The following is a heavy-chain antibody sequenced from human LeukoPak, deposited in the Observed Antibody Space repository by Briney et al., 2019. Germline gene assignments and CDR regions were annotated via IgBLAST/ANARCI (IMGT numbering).Heavy chain of an antibody. D-gene: IGHD3-10*01. V-gene: IGHV3-21*03. J-gene: IGHJ4*02. CDR2: ISSSSSYI. CDR3: TTYGSGRKFDY. Sequence: GGSLRLSCAASGFTFSSYSMNWVRQAPGKGLESVSSISSSSSYIYYADSVKGRFTISRDNAKNSLYLQMNSLKSEDTAVYYCTTYGSGRKFDYWGQGILVTVSS. CDR1: GFTFSSYS.